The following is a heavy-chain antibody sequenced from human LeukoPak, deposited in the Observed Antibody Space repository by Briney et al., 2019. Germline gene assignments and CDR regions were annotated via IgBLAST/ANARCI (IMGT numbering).Heavy chain of an antibody. CDR2: ISGSGGST. CDR1: GLTFSSYA. V-gene: IGHV3-23*01. CDR3: AKYVSSGWYKYYFDY. J-gene: IGHJ4*02. D-gene: IGHD6-19*01. Sequence: GGSLRLSCAASGLTFSSYAMSWVRQAPGKGLEWVSAISGSGGSTYYADSVKGRFTISRDNSKNTLYLQMNSLRAEGTAVYYCAKYVSSGWYKYYFDYWGQGNLVTVSS.